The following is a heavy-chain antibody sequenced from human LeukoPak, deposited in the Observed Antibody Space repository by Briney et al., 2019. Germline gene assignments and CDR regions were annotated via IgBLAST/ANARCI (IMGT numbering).Heavy chain of an antibody. CDR2: INPDSGGT. Sequence: GASVKVSFKASGYTFPAYYMHWVRQAPGQGLDWLGWINPDSGGTNYAQKFQGRVTMTRDPSISTAYMELSWLRSDDTAMYYCATSRAQTLAYCGGDCYPGFDYWGQGTLVSVSS. V-gene: IGHV1-2*02. CDR1: GYTFPAYY. J-gene: IGHJ4*02. CDR3: ATSRAQTLAYCGGDCYPGFDY. D-gene: IGHD2-21*02.